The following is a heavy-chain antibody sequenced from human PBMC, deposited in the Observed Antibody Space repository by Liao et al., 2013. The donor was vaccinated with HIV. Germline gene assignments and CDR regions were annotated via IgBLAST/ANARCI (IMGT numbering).Heavy chain of an antibody. CDR1: GGPFSRGRYS. V-gene: IGHV4-30-2*05. D-gene: IGHD3-10*01. J-gene: IGHJ3*01. CDR3: ARGAADLSPGAFDL. CDR2: IHGTGSN. Sequence: QLQLRESGSGLLKPSQTLLLTCAVSGGPFSRGRYSWHWIRQSPGKSLEWIGYIHGTGSNTYSPSLKSRVTISLDTSKNQIFLKLSSVTAADTGVYYCARGAADLSPGAFDLWGQGTMVTVSS.